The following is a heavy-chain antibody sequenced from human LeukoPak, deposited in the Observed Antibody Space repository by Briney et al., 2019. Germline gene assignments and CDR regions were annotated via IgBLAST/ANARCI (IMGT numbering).Heavy chain of an antibody. CDR3: ARQHNGLFDY. V-gene: IGHV4-59*01. D-gene: IGHD1-14*01. CDR2: IYYSGST. Sequence: SSETLSLTCTVSGGSISSYYWSWIRQPPGKGLEWIGYIYYSGSTNYNPSLKSRVTISVDTSKNQFSLKLSSVTAADTAVYYCARQHNGLFDYWGQGTLVTVSS. J-gene: IGHJ4*02. CDR1: GGSISSYY.